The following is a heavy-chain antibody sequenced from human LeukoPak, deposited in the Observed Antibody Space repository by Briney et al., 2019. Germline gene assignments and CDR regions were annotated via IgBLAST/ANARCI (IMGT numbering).Heavy chain of an antibody. CDR3: TTENYDILTGYFPFDY. D-gene: IGHD3-9*01. Sequence: NPGGSLRLSCAASGFTFSNACMSWLRQAPGKGLELVGRIKSKTDGGTTDYAAPVKGRFTISRDDSKNTLYLQMNSLKTEDTAVYYCTTENYDILTGYFPFDYWGQGTLVTVSS. CDR2: IKSKTDGGTT. CDR1: GFTFSNAC. J-gene: IGHJ4*02. V-gene: IGHV3-15*01.